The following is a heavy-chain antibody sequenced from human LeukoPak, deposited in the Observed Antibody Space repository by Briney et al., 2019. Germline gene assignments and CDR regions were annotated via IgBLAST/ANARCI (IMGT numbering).Heavy chain of an antibody. Sequence: SETLSLTCTVSGGSISSSSYYWGWIRQPPGKGLEWIGSIYYSGSTYYNPSLKSRVTISVDTSKNQFSLKLSSVTAADTAVYYCARQRASSGRLIDYWGQGTLVTVSS. CDR2: IYYSGST. V-gene: IGHV4-39*01. CDR3: ARQRASSGRLIDY. J-gene: IGHJ4*02. D-gene: IGHD6-19*01. CDR1: GGSISSSSYY.